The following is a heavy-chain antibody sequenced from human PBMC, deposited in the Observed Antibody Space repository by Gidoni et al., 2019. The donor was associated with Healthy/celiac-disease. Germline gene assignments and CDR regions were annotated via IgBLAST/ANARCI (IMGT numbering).Heavy chain of an antibody. CDR1: GYTFTSYY. CDR3: ARKNYYDSSGYADY. CDR2: ISPSGGST. J-gene: IGHJ4*02. Sequence: QVQLVQSGAEVKKPGASVTVSCKASGYTFTSYYMHWVRQAPGQGLEWMGIISPSGGSTSDEQKFQGRVTMTRDTSTSTVYMELSRLRSEDTAVYYCARKNYYDSSGYADYWGQGTLVTVSS. V-gene: IGHV1-46*01. D-gene: IGHD3-22*01.